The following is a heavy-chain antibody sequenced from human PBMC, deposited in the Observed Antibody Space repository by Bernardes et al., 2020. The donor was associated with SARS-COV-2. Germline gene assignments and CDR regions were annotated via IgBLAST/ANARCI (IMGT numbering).Heavy chain of an antibody. Sequence: ASLKASCKASGYTFTSYGISWVRQAPGQGLEWMGWISAYNGNTNYAQKLQGRVTMTTDTSTSTAYIELRSLRSDDTAVYYCARVLFFSGGYDYVWGSYRYLDDYWGQGTLVTVSS. J-gene: IGHJ4*02. CDR1: GYTFTSYG. V-gene: IGHV1-18*01. CDR3: ARVLFFSGGYDYVWGSYRYLDDY. CDR2: ISAYNGNT. D-gene: IGHD3-16*02.